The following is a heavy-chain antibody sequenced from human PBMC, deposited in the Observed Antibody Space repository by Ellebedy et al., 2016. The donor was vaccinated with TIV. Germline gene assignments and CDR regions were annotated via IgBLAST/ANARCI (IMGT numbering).Heavy chain of an antibody. V-gene: IGHV1-69*13. J-gene: IGHJ3*02. D-gene: IGHD1-7*01. CDR2: IIPIFGTA. CDR3: AREGITGTTDAFDI. Sequence: SVKVSXXASGGTFSSYAISWVRQAPGQGLEWMGGIIPIFGTANYAQKFQGRVTITADESTSTAYMELSSLRSEDTAVYYCAREGITGTTDAFDIWGQGTMVTVSS. CDR1: GGTFSSYA.